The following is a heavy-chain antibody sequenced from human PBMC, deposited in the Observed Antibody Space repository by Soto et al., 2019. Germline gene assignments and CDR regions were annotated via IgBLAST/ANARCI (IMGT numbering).Heavy chain of an antibody. CDR3: ARLRPSGTSDY. D-gene: IGHD1-26*01. J-gene: IGHJ4*02. V-gene: IGHV4-59*08. Sequence: SETLSLTCTVSGDSMTNYYWNWLRQPPGKGLEWIGYIYYSGSTNYNPSLKSRVTISVDTSKNQFSLKLSSVTVADTAIYYCARLRPSGTSDYWGQGTLVTVSS. CDR2: IYYSGST. CDR1: GDSMTNYY.